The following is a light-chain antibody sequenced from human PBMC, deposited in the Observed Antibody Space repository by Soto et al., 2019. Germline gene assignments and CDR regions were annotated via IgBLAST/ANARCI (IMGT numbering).Light chain of an antibody. CDR2: GAS. J-gene: IGKJ2*01. CDR1: QSVSSY. Sequence: EIVLTQSPATLSLSPGERATLSCRASQSVSSYLAWYQQKPGQAPRLLIYGASNRATDIPARFSGSGSGTDFTLTISSLEPDDFAVYYCQQRGNWPRTFGQGTKLEIK. CDR3: QQRGNWPRT. V-gene: IGKV3-11*01.